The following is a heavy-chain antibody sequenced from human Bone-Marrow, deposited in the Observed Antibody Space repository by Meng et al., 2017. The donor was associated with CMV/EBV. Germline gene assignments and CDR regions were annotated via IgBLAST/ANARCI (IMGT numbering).Heavy chain of an antibody. V-gene: IGHV1-18*01. CDR1: GYTFTSYG. CDR3: ARTSTYFDWLRWFDP. Sequence: ASVKVFCKASGYTFTSYGISWVRQAPGQGLEWMGWISAYNGNTNYAQKLQGRVTMTTDTSTSTAYMELRSLRSDDTAVYYCARTSTYFDWLRWFDPWGQGTLVTVSS. D-gene: IGHD3-9*01. CDR2: ISAYNGNT. J-gene: IGHJ5*02.